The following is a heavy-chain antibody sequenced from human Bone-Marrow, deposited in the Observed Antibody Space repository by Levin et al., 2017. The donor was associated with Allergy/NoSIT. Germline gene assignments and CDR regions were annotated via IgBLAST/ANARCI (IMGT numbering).Heavy chain of an antibody. Sequence: SCTVSGGSISSYYWSWIRQPPGKGLEWIGYIYYSGSTNYNPSLKSRVTISVDTSKNQFSLKLSSVTAADTAVYYCARHIRKYYYGNLGPTTEFDYWGQGTLVTVSS. J-gene: IGHJ4*02. CDR3: ARHIRKYYYGNLGPTTEFDY. V-gene: IGHV4-59*08. D-gene: IGHD3-10*01. CDR1: GGSISSYY. CDR2: IYYSGST.